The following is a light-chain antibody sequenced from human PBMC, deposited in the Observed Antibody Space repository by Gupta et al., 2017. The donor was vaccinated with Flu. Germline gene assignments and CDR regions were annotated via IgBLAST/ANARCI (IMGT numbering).Light chain of an antibody. V-gene: IGKV1-5*03. Sequence: DIQMTQSPSTLSASVGDRVTITCLASQSISSWLAWYQQKPGKAPKLLIYKASSLESGVPSRFSGSGSGTEFTLTISSLQPDDFATYYCQQDTSYPITFGQGTRLEIK. J-gene: IGKJ5*01. CDR1: QSISSW. CDR3: QQDTSYPIT. CDR2: KAS.